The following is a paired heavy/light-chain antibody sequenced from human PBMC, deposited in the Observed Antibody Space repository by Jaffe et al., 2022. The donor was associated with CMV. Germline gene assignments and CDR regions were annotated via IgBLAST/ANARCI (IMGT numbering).Heavy chain of an antibody. CDR1: GGSISSYY. CDR3: ARVRAQNLWNGLYYYMDV. Sequence: QVQLQESGPGLVKPSETLSLTCTVSGGSISSYYWSWVRQPPGKGLEWIGYIHNSGRSSYIASLKSRVTMSLDTSKNQISLNLNSMTAADTAVYYCARVRAQNLWNGLYYYMDVWGRGTTVTVSS. D-gene: IGHD3-3*01. CDR2: IHNSGRS. J-gene: IGHJ6*03. V-gene: IGHV4-59*01.
Light chain of an antibody. CDR1: GSDIGTYNY. Sequence: QSALPQPASVSGSPGQSITISCTGTGSDIGTYNYVSWYQQYPGKAPKLLIYDVSSRPSGVSDRFSGSKSGNTASLTISGLQAEDEADYYCSSYTTSSTWVFGGGTRLTVL. CDR3: SSYTTSSTWV. V-gene: IGLV2-14*03. CDR2: DVS. J-gene: IGLJ3*02.